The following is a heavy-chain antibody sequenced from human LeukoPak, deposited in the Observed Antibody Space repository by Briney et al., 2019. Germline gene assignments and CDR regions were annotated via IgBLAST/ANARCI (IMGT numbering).Heavy chain of an antibody. V-gene: IGHV3-23*01. J-gene: IGHJ3*02. CDR1: GFAFISYG. Sequence: PGGSLRLSCAASGFAFISYGMSWVRQAPGKGLEWVSGISDSGGSRDHADSVEGRFTISRDNSKNTLYLQMNSLRAEDTAVYLCAKESRLYGDYLDAFDIWGQGTLVTVSS. CDR2: ISDSGGSR. CDR3: AKESRLYGDYLDAFDI. D-gene: IGHD4-17*01.